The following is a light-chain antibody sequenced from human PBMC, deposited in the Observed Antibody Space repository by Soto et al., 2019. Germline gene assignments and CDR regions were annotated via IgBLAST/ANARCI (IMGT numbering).Light chain of an antibody. CDR3: QQRSNWPLT. CDR2: DAS. V-gene: IGKV3-11*01. J-gene: IGKJ4*01. Sequence: EIVLTQSPAALSFSPGERATLSCRASQSVGNSLAWYQQKPGQAPRLLIYDASSKPTDIPARFTGSGSGTDFSLTISGLVPEYVAVYYCQQRSNWPLTFGGGTKVEIK. CDR1: QSVGNS.